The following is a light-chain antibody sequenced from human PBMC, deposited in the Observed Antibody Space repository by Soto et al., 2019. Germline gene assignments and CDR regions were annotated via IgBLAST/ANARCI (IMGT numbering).Light chain of an antibody. Sequence: EIVLTQSPGTLSLSPGERATLSCRASQTVNNNYLTWYQQTPGQAPRLLIYGASSRATGIPDKFSGSGSGTDLTLTISSLEPEDFAVYYCQQYRTSPFTFGPGTKVDI. CDR3: QQYRTSPFT. CDR2: GAS. J-gene: IGKJ3*01. V-gene: IGKV3-20*01. CDR1: QTVNNNY.